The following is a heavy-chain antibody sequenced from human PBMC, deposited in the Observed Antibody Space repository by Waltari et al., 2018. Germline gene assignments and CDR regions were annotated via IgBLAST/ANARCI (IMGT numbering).Heavy chain of an antibody. CDR3: AGGDYSGTYYSYYYYMDV. J-gene: IGHJ6*03. D-gene: IGHD1-26*01. Sequence: QVQLVQSGAEVKKPGSSVKVSCKASGGTFSSYAISWVRQAPGQGLEWMGGIIPNFGPANDAQKFQGRVTITADESTSTAYMELSSLRSEDTAVYYCAGGDYSGTYYSYYYYMDVWGKGTTVTISS. CDR1: GGTFSSYA. V-gene: IGHV1-69*12. CDR2: IIPNFGPA.